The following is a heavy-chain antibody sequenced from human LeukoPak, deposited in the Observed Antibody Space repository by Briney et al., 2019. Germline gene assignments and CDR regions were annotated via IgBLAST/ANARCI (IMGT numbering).Heavy chain of an antibody. CDR1: GFTFSSYS. Sequence: GGSLRLSCAASGFTFSSYSINWVRQAPGKGLEWVSAISGSGGSTYYADSVKGRFTISRDNSKNTLFLQMDSLRVEDTAIYYCAKDLRNGDAYGFLDSWGQGTLVTVSS. V-gene: IGHV3-23*01. D-gene: IGHD2-21*02. CDR3: AKDLRNGDAYGFLDS. J-gene: IGHJ4*02. CDR2: ISGSGGST.